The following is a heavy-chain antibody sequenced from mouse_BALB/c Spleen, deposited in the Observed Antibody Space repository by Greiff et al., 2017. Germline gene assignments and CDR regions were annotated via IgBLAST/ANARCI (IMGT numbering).Heavy chain of an antibody. J-gene: IGHJ2*01. CDR3: ARGGDVKSSYGY. V-gene: IGHV5-6-5*01. CDR2: ISSGGST. Sequence: EVKLEESGGGLVKPGGSLKLSCAASGFTFSSYAMSWVRQTPEKRLEWVASISSGGSTYYPDSVKGRFTISRDNARNILYLQMSSLRSEDTAMYYCARGGDVKSSYGYWGQGTTLTVSS. D-gene: IGHD1-1*01. CDR1: GFTFSSYA.